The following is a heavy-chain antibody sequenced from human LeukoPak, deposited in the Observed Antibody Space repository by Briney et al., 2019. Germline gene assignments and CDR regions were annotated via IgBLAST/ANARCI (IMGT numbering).Heavy chain of an antibody. CDR3: ARGLVGVAHNWFDP. D-gene: IGHD2-15*01. CDR1: GGTFSSYA. Sequence: RGASVKVSCKASGGTFSSYAISWVRQAPGQGLEWMGGIIPIFGTANYAQKFQGRVTITADESTSTAYMELSSLRSEDTAVYYCARGLVGVAHNWFDPWGQGTLVTVSS. V-gene: IGHV1-69*01. J-gene: IGHJ5*02. CDR2: IIPIFGTA.